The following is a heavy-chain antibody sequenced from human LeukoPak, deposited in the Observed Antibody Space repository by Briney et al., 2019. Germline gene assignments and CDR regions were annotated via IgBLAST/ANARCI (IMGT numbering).Heavy chain of an antibody. V-gene: IGHV1-2*06. CDR2: INPNSGGT. CDR1: GYTFTGYY. CDR3: ARSRWYFGDYA. J-gene: IGHJ4*02. D-gene: IGHD4-17*01. Sequence: ASVKVSCKASGYTFTGYYMHWVRQARGQGLEWMGRINPNSGGTNYAQKFQGRVTMTRDTSISTAYMELSRLRSDDTAVYYCARSRWYFGDYAWCQGTLVTVSS.